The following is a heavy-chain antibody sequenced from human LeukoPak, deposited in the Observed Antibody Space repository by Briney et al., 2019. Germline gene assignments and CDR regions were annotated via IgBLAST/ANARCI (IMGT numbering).Heavy chain of an antibody. Sequence: ASVKVSCKASGYTFTSYAMHWVRQAPGQRREWMGWINAGNGNTKYSQKFQGRVTITRDTSASTAYMELSSLRSEDTAVYYCARDRGGRIGIGFDYWGQGTLVTVSS. CDR2: INAGNGNT. CDR3: ARDRGGRIGIGFDY. CDR1: GYTFTSYA. D-gene: IGHD3-10*01. J-gene: IGHJ4*02. V-gene: IGHV1-3*01.